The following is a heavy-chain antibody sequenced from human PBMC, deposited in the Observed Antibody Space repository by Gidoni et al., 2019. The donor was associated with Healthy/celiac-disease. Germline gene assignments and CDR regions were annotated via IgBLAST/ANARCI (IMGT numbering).Heavy chain of an antibody. D-gene: IGHD6-19*01. CDR3: ASTPGIAVAGNWFDP. CDR1: GRSFSGYY. V-gene: IGHV4-34*01. CDR2: INHSGST. Sequence: VQLQQLGAGLLKPSETLSLTCAVYGRSFSGYYWCWIRQPPGKGLEWIGEINHSGSTNYNPSLKSRVTISVDTSKNQFSLKLSSVTAADTAVYYCASTPGIAVAGNWFDPWGQGTLVTVSS. J-gene: IGHJ5*02.